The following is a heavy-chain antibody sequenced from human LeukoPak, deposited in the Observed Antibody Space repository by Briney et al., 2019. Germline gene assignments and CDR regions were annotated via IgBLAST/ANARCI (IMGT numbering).Heavy chain of an antibody. V-gene: IGHV3-7*01. D-gene: IGHD1-1*01. CDR2: IKQDGSEK. Sequence: GGSLRLSCAASGFTFTNAWMSWVRQAPGKGLEWVANIKQDGSEKYYVDSLKGRFTISRDNAKNSLYLQMNSLRAEDTAVYYCAREEGTSGATDGHYYYYMDVWGKGTTVTVSS. CDR3: AREEGTSGATDGHYYYYMDV. J-gene: IGHJ6*03. CDR1: GFTFTNAW.